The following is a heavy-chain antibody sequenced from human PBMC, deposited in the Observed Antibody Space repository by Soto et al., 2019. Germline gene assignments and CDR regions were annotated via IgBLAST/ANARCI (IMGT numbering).Heavy chain of an antibody. CDR2: IKQDGSEK. D-gene: IGHD2-15*01. Sequence: PGVSLRLSFAASGFTFSSYWMSWFRQAPGKGLEWVANIKQDGSEKYYVDSVKGRFTISRDNAKNSLYLQMNSLRAEDTAVYYCAMLCVVIDYWGQGTLVTVSS. CDR1: GFTFSSYW. J-gene: IGHJ4*02. V-gene: IGHV3-7*01. CDR3: AMLCVVIDY.